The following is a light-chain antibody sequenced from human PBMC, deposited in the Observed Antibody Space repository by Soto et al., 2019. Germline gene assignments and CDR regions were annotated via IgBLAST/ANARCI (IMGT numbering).Light chain of an antibody. Sequence: NFMLTQPHSVSESPGKTVTISCTGSSGSVASNFVHWYQRRPGSAPTIVIYGDNQRPSGVPDRFSGSIDSSSNYASLTISGLKTEDEADYFCQSYDRSSLYVFGTGTKVTVL. CDR3: QSYDRSSLYV. CDR1: SGSVASNF. CDR2: GDN. V-gene: IGLV6-57*02. J-gene: IGLJ1*01.